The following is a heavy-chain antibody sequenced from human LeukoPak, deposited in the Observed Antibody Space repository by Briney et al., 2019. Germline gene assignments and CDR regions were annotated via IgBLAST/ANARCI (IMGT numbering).Heavy chain of an antibody. D-gene: IGHD3-22*01. V-gene: IGHV1-3*03. Sequence: VASVKVSCKASGYTFTSYAMHWVRQAPGQRLEWMGWINAGKGNTKYSQEFQGRVTITRDTSASTAYMELSSLRSEDMAVYYCARAGIDSSGYVYYYYMDVWGKGTTVTVSS. J-gene: IGHJ6*03. CDR2: INAGKGNT. CDR1: GYTFTSYA. CDR3: ARAGIDSSGYVYYYYMDV.